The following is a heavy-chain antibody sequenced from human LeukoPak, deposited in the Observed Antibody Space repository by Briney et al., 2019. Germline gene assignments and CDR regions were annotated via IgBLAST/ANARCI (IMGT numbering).Heavy chain of an antibody. CDR1: GDSINTSNYF. CDR3: ARHRSGSYIRYFDF. Sequence: SETLSLTCTVSGDSINTSNYFWGWIRQSTGKGLEWIGNIYYIGTSDYNPSLKSRVTISIDTSKNQFSLNLRSVTAADTAFYYCARHRSGSYIRYFDFWGQGALATVSS. CDR2: IYYIGTS. V-gene: IGHV4-39*01. D-gene: IGHD1-26*01. J-gene: IGHJ4*02.